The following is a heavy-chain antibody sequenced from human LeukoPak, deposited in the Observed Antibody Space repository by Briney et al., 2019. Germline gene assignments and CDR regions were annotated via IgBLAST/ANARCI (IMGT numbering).Heavy chain of an antibody. CDR2: ISSKANSYAT. D-gene: IGHD4-17*01. CDR1: GFTFSGSA. J-gene: IGHJ3*02. V-gene: IGHV3-73*01. Sequence: SGGSLRLSCAASGFTFSGSAMHWVRQASGKGLEWVGRISSKANSYATAYAASVKGRFTISRDDSKNTAYLQMNSLKTEDTAVYYCTSSRGHGHYVVLFPFDIWGQGTMVTVSS. CDR3: TSSRGHGHYVVLFPFDI.